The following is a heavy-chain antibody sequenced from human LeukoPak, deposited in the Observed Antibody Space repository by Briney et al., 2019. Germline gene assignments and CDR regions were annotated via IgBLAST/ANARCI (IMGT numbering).Heavy chain of an antibody. CDR2: ISTDGNDK. D-gene: IGHD5/OR15-5a*01. J-gene: IGHJ4*02. CDR1: GFTFSGYA. CDR3: AKDKSVSADYYFDY. V-gene: IGHV3-30*04. Sequence: PGGSLRLSCAASGFTFSGYAMHWVRQAPGKGLEWLTVISTDGNDKHYADSVKGRFTVSRDNSKYTLFLQMNNLRTKDTAVYYCAKDKSVSADYYFDYWGQGTLVTVSS.